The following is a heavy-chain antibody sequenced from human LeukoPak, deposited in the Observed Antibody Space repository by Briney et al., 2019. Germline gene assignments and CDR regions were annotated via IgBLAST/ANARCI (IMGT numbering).Heavy chain of an antibody. D-gene: IGHD6-13*01. Sequence: PSETLSLTCTVSGGSISSSSYYWGWIRQPPGKGLEWIGSIYYSGSTYYNPSLKSRVTISVDTSKNQFSLKLSSVTAADTAVYYCARGRRRSSSWYYPWDYWGQGTLVTVSS. V-gene: IGHV4-39*01. J-gene: IGHJ4*02. CDR3: ARGRRRSSSWYYPWDY. CDR2: IYYSGST. CDR1: GGSISSSSYY.